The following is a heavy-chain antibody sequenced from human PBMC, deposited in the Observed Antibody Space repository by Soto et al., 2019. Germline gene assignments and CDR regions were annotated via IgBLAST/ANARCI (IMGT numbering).Heavy chain of an antibody. CDR2: IAINGGK. Sequence: GGSLRLSCAASGFTFSSYDMHWVRQTVGKGLEWVSGIAINGGKYYLDSVRGRFTISREGAENSLYLQMNNLGAGDTAVYYCVREGVAGNIDALEMWGQGTVVTVSS. D-gene: IGHD6-19*01. V-gene: IGHV3-13*01. J-gene: IGHJ3*02. CDR1: GFTFSSYD. CDR3: VREGVAGNIDALEM.